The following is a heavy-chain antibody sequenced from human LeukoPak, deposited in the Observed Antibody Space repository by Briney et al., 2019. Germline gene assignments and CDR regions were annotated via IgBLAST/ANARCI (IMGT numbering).Heavy chain of an antibody. CDR2: IIPIFGTA. CDR1: GGTFSSYA. J-gene: IGHJ4*02. Sequence: SVKVSCEASGGTFSSYAICWVRQAPGQGLEWMGGIIPIFGTANHAQKFQGRVTITTDESTSTAYMELSSLRSEDTAVYYCAIDIVVVPAAIRVNYWGQGTLVTVSS. CDR3: AIDIVVVPAAIRVNY. D-gene: IGHD2-2*02. V-gene: IGHV1-69*05.